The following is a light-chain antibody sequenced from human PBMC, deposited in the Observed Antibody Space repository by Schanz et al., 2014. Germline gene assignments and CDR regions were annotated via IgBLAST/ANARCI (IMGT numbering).Light chain of an antibody. V-gene: IGKV1-5*03. CDR3: QQYSSYWA. CDR2: KAS. Sequence: DIQMTQSPSTLSASVGDRVTIACRASQSISSWLAWYQQKPGKAPKLLIYKASSLESGVPSRFSGSGSGTDFTLTISGLQPEDFATYYCQQYSSYWAFGQGTKVEIK. J-gene: IGKJ1*01. CDR1: QSISSW.